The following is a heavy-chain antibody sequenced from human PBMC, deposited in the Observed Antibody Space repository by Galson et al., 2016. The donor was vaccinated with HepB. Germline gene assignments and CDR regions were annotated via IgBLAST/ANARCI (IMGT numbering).Heavy chain of an antibody. V-gene: IGHV3-53*01. CDR1: GFTVGNHY. J-gene: IGHJ4*02. CDR3: ARRPGN. CDR2: IYSGGST. Sequence: SLRLSCAASGFTVGNHYMSWVRQAPGRGLEWVPLIYSGGSTYYADSVKGRFTISRDSSKNTLYLQMNSLRVEDTAVYYCARRPGNWGQGTLVTVSS. D-gene: IGHD6-13*01.